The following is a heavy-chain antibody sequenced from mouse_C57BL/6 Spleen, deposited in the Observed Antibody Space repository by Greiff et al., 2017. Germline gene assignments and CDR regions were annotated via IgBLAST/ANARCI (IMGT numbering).Heavy chain of an antibody. D-gene: IGHD1-1*01. CDR3: ARSYYGSSYGEFAY. Sequence: QVHVKQSGAELVRPGASVKLSCTASGYTFTDFYINWVKQRPGQGLEWIARIYPGSGNTYYNEKFKGKATLTAEKSSSTAYMQLSSLTSEDSAVYFCARSYYGSSYGEFAYWGQGTLVTVSA. CDR1: GYTFTDFY. J-gene: IGHJ3*01. CDR2: IYPGSGNT. V-gene: IGHV1-76*01.